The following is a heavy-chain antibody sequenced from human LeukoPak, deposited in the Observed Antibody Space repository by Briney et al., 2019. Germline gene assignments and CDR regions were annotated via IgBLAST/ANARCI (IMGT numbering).Heavy chain of an antibody. J-gene: IGHJ4*02. V-gene: IGHV5-51*01. CDR3: ARHGFGYSFGSNCPVDY. CDR2: IYPGDSDT. CDR1: GYSFTSYW. D-gene: IGHD5-18*01. Sequence: GESLKISCEGSGYSFTSYWIGWVRQMPGKGLEWMGIIYPGDSDTSYSPSFQGQVTISADKSINTAYLQWSSLKASDTAMYYCARHGFGYSFGSNCPVDYWGQGTLVTVSS.